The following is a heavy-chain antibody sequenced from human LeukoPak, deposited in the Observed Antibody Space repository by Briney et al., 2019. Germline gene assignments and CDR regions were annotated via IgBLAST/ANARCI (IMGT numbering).Heavy chain of an antibody. CDR3: ARKGGHGYDAFDI. J-gene: IGHJ3*02. CDR2: ISSSSSYI. CDR1: GFTFSSYS. Sequence: PGGSLRLSCAASGFTFSSYSMNWVRQAPGKGLEWVSSISSSSSYIYYADSVKGRFTISRDNAKNSLYLQMNSLGAEDTAVYYCARKGGHGYDAFDIWGQGTMVTVSS. V-gene: IGHV3-21*01. D-gene: IGHD2-2*03.